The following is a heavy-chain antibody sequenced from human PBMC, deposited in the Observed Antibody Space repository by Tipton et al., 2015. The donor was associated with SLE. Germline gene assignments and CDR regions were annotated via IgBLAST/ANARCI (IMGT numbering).Heavy chain of an antibody. Sequence: LRLSCAVYGGSFSGYYWSWIRQPPGKGLEWIGEINHSGSTNYNPSLKSRIPMSVDTSKNRFSLKLSSVTAADTAVYYCARELRAGYFDYWGQGTLVTVSS. D-gene: IGHD3-10*01. V-gene: IGHV4-34*01. J-gene: IGHJ4*02. CDR3: ARELRAGYFDY. CDR2: INHSGST. CDR1: GGSFSGYY.